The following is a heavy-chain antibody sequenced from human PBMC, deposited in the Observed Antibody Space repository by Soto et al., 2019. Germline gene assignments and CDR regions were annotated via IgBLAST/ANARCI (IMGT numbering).Heavy chain of an antibody. CDR1: GGTFSSYT. CDR2: IIPILGIA. J-gene: IGHJ6*02. Sequence: QVQLVQSGAEVKKPGSSVQVSCKASGGTFSSYTISWVRQAPGQGLEWMGRIIPILGIANYAQKFQGRVTITADKSTSTAYMEVRGLRAQDTAVYYCAREEIAAAGSYGMDVWGQGTTDTVSS. D-gene: IGHD6-13*01. CDR3: AREEIAAAGSYGMDV. V-gene: IGHV1-69*08.